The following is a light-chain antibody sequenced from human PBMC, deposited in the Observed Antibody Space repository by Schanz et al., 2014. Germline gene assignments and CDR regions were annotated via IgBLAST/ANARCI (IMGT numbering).Light chain of an antibody. CDR1: QSVSSN. V-gene: IGKV3-15*01. CDR2: GAS. Sequence: EIVMTQSPATLSVSPGERVTLSCRASQSVSSNLAWYQQRPGQAPRLLIYGASTRATGVAARISGGGSGTEFTLTISSLQSEDFAVYYCQHYGSPPLTFGPGTTVDIK. J-gene: IGKJ3*01. CDR3: QHYGSPPLT.